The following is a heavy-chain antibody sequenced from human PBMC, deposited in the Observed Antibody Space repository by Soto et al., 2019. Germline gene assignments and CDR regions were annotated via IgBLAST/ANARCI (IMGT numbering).Heavy chain of an antibody. CDR2: ISYDGSNK. V-gene: IGHV3-30-3*01. J-gene: IGHJ5*02. D-gene: IGHD5-18*01. CDR1: GFTFSSYA. Sequence: SLRLSCAASGFTFSSYAMHWVRQAPGKGLEWVAVISYDGSNKYYADSVKGRFTISRDNSKNTLYLQMNSLRAEDTAVYYCARDELVGYSYGYASKELNWFDPWGQGTLVTVSS. CDR3: ARDELVGYSYGYASKELNWFDP.